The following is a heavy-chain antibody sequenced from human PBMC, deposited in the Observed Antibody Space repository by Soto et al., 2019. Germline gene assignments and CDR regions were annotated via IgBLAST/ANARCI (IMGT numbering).Heavy chain of an antibody. CDR1: GFTFSDYY. Sequence: PGGSLRLSCAASGFTFSDYYMSWIRQAPGKGLEWVSYISSSGSTIYYADSVKGRFTISRDNAKNSLYLQMNSLRAEDTAVYYCVREVVVVVAAFFEKYNWFDPWGQGTLVTVSS. CDR3: VREVVVVVAAFFEKYNWFDP. D-gene: IGHD2-15*01. J-gene: IGHJ5*02. CDR2: ISSSGSTI. V-gene: IGHV3-11*01.